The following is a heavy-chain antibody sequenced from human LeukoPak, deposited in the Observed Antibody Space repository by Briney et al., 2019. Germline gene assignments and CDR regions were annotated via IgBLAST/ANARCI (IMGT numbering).Heavy chain of an antibody. D-gene: IGHD6-19*01. J-gene: IGHJ5*02. CDR3: ARYSSGWDINWFDP. CDR2: ISAYNGNT. Sequence: ASVKVSCKASGYTFTSYGISWVRQAPGQGLEWMGWISAYNGNTNYAQKLQGRVTMTTDTSTSTAYMELRSMRSDDTAVYYCARYSSGWDINWFDPWGQRTLVTVSS. CDR1: GYTFTSYG. V-gene: IGHV1-18*01.